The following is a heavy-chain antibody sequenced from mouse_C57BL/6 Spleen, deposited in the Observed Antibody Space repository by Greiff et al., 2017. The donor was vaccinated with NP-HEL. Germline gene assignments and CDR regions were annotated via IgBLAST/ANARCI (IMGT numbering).Heavy chain of an antibody. CDR1: GYTFTSYW. Sequence: QVQLQQPGAELVKPGASVKLSCKASGYTFTSYWMHWVKQRPGRGLEWIGRIAPNSGGTKYNEKFKSKATLTVDKPSSTAYMQLSSLTSEDSAVYYCARSRDGYYHYAMDYWGQGTSVTVSS. CDR2: IAPNSGGT. CDR3: ARSRDGYYHYAMDY. D-gene: IGHD2-3*01. J-gene: IGHJ4*01. V-gene: IGHV1-72*01.